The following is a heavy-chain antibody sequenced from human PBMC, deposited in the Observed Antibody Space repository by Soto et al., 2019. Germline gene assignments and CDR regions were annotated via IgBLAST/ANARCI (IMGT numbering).Heavy chain of an antibody. CDR2: IYYSGST. CDR3: ARHHIAVTNFDY. Sequence: SETQSLTCTVSGGTIRSYDWSWIRQPPGKGLEWIGYIYYSGSTNYNPSLKSRVTISVDTSKNQFSLKLSSVTAADTAVYYCARHHIAVTNFDYWGQGTLVTVSS. D-gene: IGHD6-19*01. V-gene: IGHV4-59*08. CDR1: GGTIRSYD. J-gene: IGHJ4*02.